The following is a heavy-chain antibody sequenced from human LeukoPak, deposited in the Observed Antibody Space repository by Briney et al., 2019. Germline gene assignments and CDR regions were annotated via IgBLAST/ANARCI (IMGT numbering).Heavy chain of an antibody. J-gene: IGHJ4*02. CDR2: ISSSTSYI. CDR3: ARGETYYYDYSGSDFDY. D-gene: IGHD3-22*01. V-gene: IGHV3-21*06. CDR1: GFTFSNYS. Sequence: GGSLRLSCAASGFTFSNYSMNWVRQAPGKGLEWVSSISSSTSYIYYADSVKGRFTISRDNAKNSLYLQMNSLRVEDTAVYYCARGETYYYDYSGSDFDYWGQGTLVTVSS.